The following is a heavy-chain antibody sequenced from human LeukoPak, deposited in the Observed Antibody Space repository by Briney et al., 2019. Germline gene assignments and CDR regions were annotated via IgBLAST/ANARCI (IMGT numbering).Heavy chain of an antibody. CDR2: ISSSSSYI. Sequence: GGSLRVSCAASGFTFSSYSMNWVRQAPGKGLEWVSSISSSSSYIYYADSVKGRFTISRDNAKNSLYLQMNSLRAEDTAVYYCAREGGYSSGWVDYLGQGTLVTVSS. CDR3: AREGGYSSGWVDY. J-gene: IGHJ4*02. V-gene: IGHV3-21*01. CDR1: GFTFSSYS. D-gene: IGHD6-19*01.